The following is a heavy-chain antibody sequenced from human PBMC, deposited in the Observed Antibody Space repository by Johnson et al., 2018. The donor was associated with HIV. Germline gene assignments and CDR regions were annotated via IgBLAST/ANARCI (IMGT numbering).Heavy chain of an antibody. J-gene: IGHJ3*02. CDR3: ARDGPSTGLGPDAFDI. CDR1: GFTFSSYG. CDR2: IWYDGSNK. D-gene: IGHD6-19*01. V-gene: IGHV3-33*01. Sequence: QVLLVESGGDLVQPGGSLRLSCAASGFTFSSYGMHWVRQAPGKGLEWVAVIWYDGSNKYYVDSVKGRFTISRYNAKNSLYLQMNSLRAEDTAVYYCARDGPSTGLGPDAFDIWGQGTMVTVSS.